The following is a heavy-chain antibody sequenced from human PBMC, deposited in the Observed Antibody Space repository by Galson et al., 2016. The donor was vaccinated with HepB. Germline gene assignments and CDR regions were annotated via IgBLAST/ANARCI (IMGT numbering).Heavy chain of an antibody. CDR2: VSGSGGGT. D-gene: IGHD6-6*01. Sequence: SLRLSCAASGLTFSSYAMSWVRQAPGKGLEWVSGVSGSGGGTYYGGSVKGRFNISRDNSKNPLYLEMSSLRVEDTAVYYCAKVLVGSARPGAFDYWGQGTLVTVSS. CDR1: GLTFSSYA. V-gene: IGHV3-23*01. J-gene: IGHJ4*02. CDR3: AKVLVGSARPGAFDY.